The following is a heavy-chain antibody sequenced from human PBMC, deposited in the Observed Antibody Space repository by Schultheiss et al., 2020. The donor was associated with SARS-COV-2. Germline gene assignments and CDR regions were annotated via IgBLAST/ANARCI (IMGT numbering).Heavy chain of an antibody. V-gene: IGHV1-8*02. D-gene: IGHD4-17*01. Sequence: ASVKVSCKASGGTFSSYAISWVRQAPGQGLEWMGGISAYNGNTNYAQKFQGRVTMTRNTSISTAYMELSSLRSEDTAVYYCARGRGDGDYDPHRYYYYGMDVGGQGTRVTVPS. CDR2: ISAYNGNT. CDR3: ARGRGDGDYDPHRYYYYGMDV. J-gene: IGHJ6*02. CDR1: GGTFSSYA.